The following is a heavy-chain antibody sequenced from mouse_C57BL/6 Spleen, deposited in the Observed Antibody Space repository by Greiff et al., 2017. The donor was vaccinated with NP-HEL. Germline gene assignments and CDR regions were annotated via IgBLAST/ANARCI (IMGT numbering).Heavy chain of an antibody. J-gene: IGHJ2*01. D-gene: IGHD1-1*01. CDR3: ASGSSCDY. V-gene: IGHV5-4*01. CDR2: ISDGGSYT. CDR1: GFTFSSYA. Sequence: EVHLVESGGGLVKPGGSLKLSCAASGFTFSSYAMSWVRQTPEKRLEWVATISDGGSYTYYPDNVKGRFTISRDNAKNNLYLQMSHLKSEDTAMYYCASGSSCDYWGQGTTLTVSS.